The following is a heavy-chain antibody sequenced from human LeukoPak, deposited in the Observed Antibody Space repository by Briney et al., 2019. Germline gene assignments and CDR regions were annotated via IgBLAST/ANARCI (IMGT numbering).Heavy chain of an antibody. V-gene: IGHV4-59*11. CDR3: ARFGVDYDMDV. CDR2: IHYSGRP. J-gene: IGHJ6*02. D-gene: IGHD3-16*01. CDR1: GGSISGHY. Sequence: SETLSLTCTVSGGSISGHYWTRIQQPPGKGLEWIGQIHYSGRPDYNPSLKSRVTISVDTSKNQLSLKVTSVTGADTAVYYCARFGVDYDMDVWGQGTTVTVSS.